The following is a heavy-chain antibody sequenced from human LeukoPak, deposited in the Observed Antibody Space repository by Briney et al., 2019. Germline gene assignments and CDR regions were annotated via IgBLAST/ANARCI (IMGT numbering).Heavy chain of an antibody. CDR3: ARDASDYYGSGSYYVY. CDR1: GGTFSSYT. J-gene: IGHJ4*02. D-gene: IGHD3-10*01. CDR2: IIPILSIA. V-gene: IGHV1-69*04. Sequence: VASVKVSCKASGGTFSSYTSSWVRQDPGQGLEWMGRIIPILSIANYAQKLQGRVTITADKSTRIAYMELRCLRPEDTAVYYCARDASDYYGSGSYYVYWGQGTLVTVSS.